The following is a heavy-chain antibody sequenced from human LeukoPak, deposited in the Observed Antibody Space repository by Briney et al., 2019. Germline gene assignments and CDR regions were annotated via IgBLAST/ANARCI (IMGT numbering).Heavy chain of an antibody. CDR3: ARDSNYYGSGSYYYLNWFDP. Sequence: SETLSLTCIVSGDSISSTSYYWGWIRQPPGKGLEWIGNIYYSGSTYYNPSLKSRVTISVDKSKNQFSLKLSSVTAADTAVYYCARDSNYYGSGSYYYLNWFDPWGQGTLVTVSS. D-gene: IGHD3-10*01. V-gene: IGHV4-39*07. CDR2: IYYSGST. CDR1: GDSISSTSYY. J-gene: IGHJ5*02.